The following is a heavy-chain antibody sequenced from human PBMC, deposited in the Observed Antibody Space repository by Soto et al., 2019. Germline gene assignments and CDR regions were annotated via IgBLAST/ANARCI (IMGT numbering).Heavy chain of an antibody. J-gene: IGHJ4*02. CDR1: GDTFNFYS. Sequence: QVQLVQSGAEVKRPGSSVKVSCKASGDTFNFYSINWVRQAPGLGLEWMGRVNPIVSMSNYAQKFQGRVTMTAAKSTSTAYMELSSLRSEDTAIYDCASSYGSGYRAFDYWGQGALVTVSS. D-gene: IGHD3-10*01. V-gene: IGHV1-69*02. CDR3: ASSYGSGYRAFDY. CDR2: VNPIVSMS.